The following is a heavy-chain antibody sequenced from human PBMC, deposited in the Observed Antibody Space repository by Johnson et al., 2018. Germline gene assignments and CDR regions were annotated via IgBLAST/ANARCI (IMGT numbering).Heavy chain of an antibody. J-gene: IGHJ1*01. Sequence: QLLESGGGLVQPWGSLRLSCTTSGFTFSSYAMSWVRQAPGKGLEWVSAIRGRGGSTYYADSVKGRFTISRDNSKKTLYLQMDSLKAEDTAVYYCAKDCYENIGYYSGDFQHWGQGTLVTVSS. CDR3: AKDCYENIGYYSGDFQH. V-gene: IGHV3-23*01. CDR2: IRGRGGST. D-gene: IGHD3-22*01. CDR1: GFTFSSYA.